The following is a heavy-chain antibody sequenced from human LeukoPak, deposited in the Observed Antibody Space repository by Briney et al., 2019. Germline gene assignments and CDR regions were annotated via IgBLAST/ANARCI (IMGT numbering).Heavy chain of an antibody. D-gene: IGHD3-22*01. Sequence: SSETLSLTCSVSGASITGYYWSWIRQPAGKGLEWIGRIYTSGSTDYNPSLRSRVTMSVDTSKKQFSLRLTSVTAADTAVYYCARAVGYYYDSSGYSLYWFDPWGQGTLVTVSS. CDR1: GASITGYY. CDR3: ARAVGYYYDSSGYSLYWFDP. J-gene: IGHJ5*02. CDR2: IYTSGST. V-gene: IGHV4-4*07.